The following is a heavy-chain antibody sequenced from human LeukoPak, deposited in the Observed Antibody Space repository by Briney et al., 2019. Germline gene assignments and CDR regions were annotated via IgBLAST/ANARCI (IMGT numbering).Heavy chain of an antibody. D-gene: IGHD3-22*01. V-gene: IGHV4-39*07. J-gene: IGHJ4*02. CDR2: INHSGST. CDR3: ARTPIYYFDNSGYYN. Sequence: SETLSLTCTVSGGSISSSSYYWSWIRQPPGKGLEWIGEINHSGSTNYNPSLKSRVTISVDTSKNQFSLKLSSVTAADTAVYYCARTPIYYFDNSGYYNWGQGTLVTVSS. CDR1: GGSISSSSYY.